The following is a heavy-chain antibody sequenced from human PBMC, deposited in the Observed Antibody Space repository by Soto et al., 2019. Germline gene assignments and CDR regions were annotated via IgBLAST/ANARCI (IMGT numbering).Heavy chain of an antibody. CDR2: ISYDGSNK. J-gene: IGHJ6*02. V-gene: IGHV3-30-3*01. CDR1: GFTFSSYA. D-gene: IGHD2-15*01. Sequence: GGSLRLSCAASGFTFSSYAMHWVRQAPGKGLEWVAVISYDGSNKYYADSVKGRFTISRDNSKNTLYLQMNSLRAEDTAVYYCARGVGYCSGGSCYLYYYYYGMDVWSQGTTVTVSS. CDR3: ARGVGYCSGGSCYLYYYYYGMDV.